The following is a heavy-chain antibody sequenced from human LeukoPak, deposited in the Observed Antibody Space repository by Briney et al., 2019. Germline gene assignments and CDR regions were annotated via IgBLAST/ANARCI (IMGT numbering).Heavy chain of an antibody. D-gene: IGHD5-24*01. CDR2: ISYDGSNK. CDR3: AKLNSGPTEGTMGTYYYYYMDV. CDR1: GFTFSSYG. J-gene: IGHJ6*03. V-gene: IGHV3-30*18. Sequence: GGSLRLSCAASGFTFSSYGMHWVRQAPGKGLEWVAVISYDGSNKYYADSVKGRFTISRDNSKNTLYLQMNSLRAEDTAVYYCAKLNSGPTEGTMGTYYYYYMDVWGKGTTVTVSS.